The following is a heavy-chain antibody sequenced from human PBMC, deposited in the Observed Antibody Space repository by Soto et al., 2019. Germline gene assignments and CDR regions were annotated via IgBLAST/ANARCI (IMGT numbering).Heavy chain of an antibody. CDR2: ISYDGVNK. CDR1: GFAFSAFG. CDR3: AKYRRSVFYFDAFDI. Sequence: HLVESGGGVVQPGGSLRLSCAASGFAFSAFGMQWVRQTPAKGLEWVAAISYDGVNKNYPDSVKGRFTVSRDNSKNTLYLQMSTLTVDDTAVYYCAKYRRSVFYFDAFDIWGQGTLVAVSS. J-gene: IGHJ3*02. D-gene: IGHD3-22*01. V-gene: IGHV3-30*18.